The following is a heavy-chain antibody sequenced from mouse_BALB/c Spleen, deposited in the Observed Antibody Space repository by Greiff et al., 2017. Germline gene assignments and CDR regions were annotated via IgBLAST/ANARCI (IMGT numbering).Heavy chain of an antibody. CDR2: INPYNDGT. CDR1: GYTFTSYV. J-gene: IGHJ2*01. D-gene: IGHD1-1*01. V-gene: IGHV1-14*01. Sequence: VQLKESGPELVKPGASVKMSCKASGYTFTSYVMHWVKQKPGQGLEWIGYINPYNDGTKYNEKFKGKATLTSDKSSSTAYMELSSLTSEDSAVYYCAREGITSLFDYWGQGTTLTVSS. CDR3: AREGITSLFDY.